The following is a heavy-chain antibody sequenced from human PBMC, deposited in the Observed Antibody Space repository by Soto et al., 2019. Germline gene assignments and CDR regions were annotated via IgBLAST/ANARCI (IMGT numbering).Heavy chain of an antibody. Sequence: QVQLQESGPGLVKPSQTLSLTCTVSGGSISSGGYYWSWIRQHPGKGLEWIGYIYYSGSTYYNPSLKSRVTLSVDTSKNQFSLKLSSVTAADTAVYYCAREGVLDYDFYPFDPWGQGTLVTVSS. CDR1: GGSISSGGYY. V-gene: IGHV4-31*03. CDR2: IYYSGST. CDR3: AREGVLDYDFYPFDP. D-gene: IGHD3-3*01. J-gene: IGHJ5*02.